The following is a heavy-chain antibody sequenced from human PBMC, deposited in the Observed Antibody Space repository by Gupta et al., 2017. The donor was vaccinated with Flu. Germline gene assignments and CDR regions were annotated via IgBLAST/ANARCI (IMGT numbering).Heavy chain of an antibody. CDR3: AHRIRTHSGSYHGVYFDY. CDR2: IYWDDDK. V-gene: IGHV2-5*02. J-gene: IGHJ4*02. Sequence: QITLKESGPTLVKPTQTLTLTCTFSGFSLSTSGVGVGWIRQPPGKALAWLALIYWDDDKRYSPSLKSRLTITKDTSKNQVVLTMTNMDPVDTATYYCAHRIRTHSGSYHGVYFDYWGQGTLVTVSS. CDR1: GFSLSTSGVG. D-gene: IGHD1-26*01.